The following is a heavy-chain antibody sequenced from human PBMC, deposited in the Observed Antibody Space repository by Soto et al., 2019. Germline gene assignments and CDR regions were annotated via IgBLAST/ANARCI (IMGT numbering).Heavy chain of an antibody. D-gene: IGHD6-19*01. V-gene: IGHV1-8*01. Sequence: ASVKVSCKASGYTFTSYDVNWVRQATGQGLEWMGWMNPNSGNTGYAQKFQGRVTMTRNTSISTAYMELSSLRSEDTAVYYCARGLSKWLVQSWFDPWGQGTLVTVSS. J-gene: IGHJ5*02. CDR1: GYTFTSYD. CDR2: MNPNSGNT. CDR3: ARGLSKWLVQSWFDP.